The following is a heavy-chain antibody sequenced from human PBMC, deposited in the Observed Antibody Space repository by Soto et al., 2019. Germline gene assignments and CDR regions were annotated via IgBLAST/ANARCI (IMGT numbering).Heavy chain of an antibody. CDR2: ISESGRDT. CDR3: AKLAQTRTNILTGYSDY. CDR1: GFTFSGSP. D-gene: IGHD3-9*01. Sequence: EVKLLESGGGFVQTGGSLRLSRVASGFTFSGSPMSWVRQAPGKGLQWVSTISESGRDTYYADSVEGRFSVSRDNSKNTLFLQMSSLNAGDTALYFCAKLAQTRTNILTGYSDYWGQGTLVTVSS. J-gene: IGHJ4*02. V-gene: IGHV3-23*01.